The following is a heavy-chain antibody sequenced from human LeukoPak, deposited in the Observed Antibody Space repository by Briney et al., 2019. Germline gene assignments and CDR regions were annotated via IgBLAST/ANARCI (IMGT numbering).Heavy chain of an antibody. CDR1: GFTFSSYA. V-gene: IGHV3-23*01. J-gene: IGHJ4*02. CDR3: AKYAANYYGSGSYYRSLDY. Sequence: GGSLRLSCAASGFTFSSYAMSWVRQAPGKGLEWVSAISGSGGSTSYAESAKGRFTISRDNSKNTLYLQMNSLRAEDTAVYYCAKYAANYYGSGSYYRSLDYWGQGTLVSVSS. D-gene: IGHD3-10*01. CDR2: ISGSGGST.